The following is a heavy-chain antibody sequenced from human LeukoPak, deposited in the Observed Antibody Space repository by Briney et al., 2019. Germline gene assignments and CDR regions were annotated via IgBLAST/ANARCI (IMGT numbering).Heavy chain of an antibody. CDR3: ARGPTNLYYYDSSGYLFDY. V-gene: IGHV1-3*01. Sequence: ASVKVSCKPSGYTFTHYAMHWVRQAPGQRLEWMGWINAGNGNTNYAQKLQGRVTMTTDTSTSTAYMELRSLRSDDTAVYYCARGPTNLYYYDSSGYLFDYWGQGTLVTVSS. J-gene: IGHJ4*02. CDR1: GYTFTHYA. CDR2: INAGNGNT. D-gene: IGHD3-22*01.